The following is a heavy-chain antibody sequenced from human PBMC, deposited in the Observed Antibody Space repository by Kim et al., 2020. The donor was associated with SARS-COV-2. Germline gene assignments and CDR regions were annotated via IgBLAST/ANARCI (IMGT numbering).Heavy chain of an antibody. CDR3: ARAPIVMVVAGINFDY. V-gene: IGHV3-23*01. CDR1: GFTFATYA. CDR2: LSGSGHST. D-gene: IGHD2-15*01. J-gene: IGHJ4*02. Sequence: GGSLRLSCAASGFTFATYAMNWVRQGPGKGLEWVSGLSGSGHSTYYADSVKGRFTISRDNSKNILFLQMNSLRAEDTAVYYCARAPIVMVVAGINFDYWGQGTLVTVSS.